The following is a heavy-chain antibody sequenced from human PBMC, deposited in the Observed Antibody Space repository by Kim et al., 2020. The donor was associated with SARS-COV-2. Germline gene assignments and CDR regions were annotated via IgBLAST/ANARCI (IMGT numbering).Heavy chain of an antibody. D-gene: IGHD3-16*01. CDR2: AST. Sequence: ASTNYNPSLKSRVTISVDTSKNQFSLKLSSVTAADTAVYYCAREGDNGYWGQGTLVTVSS. V-gene: IGHV4-34*01. CDR3: AREGDNGY. J-gene: IGHJ4*02.